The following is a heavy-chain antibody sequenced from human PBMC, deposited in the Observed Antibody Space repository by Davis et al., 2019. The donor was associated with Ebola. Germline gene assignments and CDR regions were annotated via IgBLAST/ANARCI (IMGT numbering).Heavy chain of an antibody. CDR1: GFTFSSYW. Sequence: GGSLRLSCAASGFTFSSYWMSWVRQAPGKGLEWVANIKQDGSEKYYVDSVKGRFTISRDNAKNSLYLQMNSLRAEDTAVYYCARALKPIFGVVYYYYGMDVWGQGTTVTVSS. J-gene: IGHJ6*02. D-gene: IGHD3-3*01. CDR3: ARALKPIFGVVYYYYGMDV. CDR2: IKQDGSEK. V-gene: IGHV3-7*01.